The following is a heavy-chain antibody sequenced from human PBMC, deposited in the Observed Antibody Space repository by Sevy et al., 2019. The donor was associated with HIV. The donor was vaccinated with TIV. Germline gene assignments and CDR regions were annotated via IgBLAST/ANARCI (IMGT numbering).Heavy chain of an antibody. CDR3: TTGDPYNRYGYMRPYFFYY. Sequence: GGSLRLSCAASGFTFTNTWMSWVRQAPGKGLEWVGRIKSKTDGGTGDYAAPVKGRFSISRDDSKNTLYLQMNSLKTEDTAVYYCTTGDPYNRYGYMRPYFFYYWGQGTLVTVSS. J-gene: IGHJ4*02. CDR2: IKSKTDGGTG. D-gene: IGHD5-18*01. CDR1: GFTFTNTW. V-gene: IGHV3-15*01.